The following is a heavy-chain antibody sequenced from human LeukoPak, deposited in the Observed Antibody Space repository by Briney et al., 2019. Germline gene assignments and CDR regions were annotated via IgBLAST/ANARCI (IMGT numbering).Heavy chain of an antibody. V-gene: IGHV4-30-4*01. D-gene: IGHD3-9*01. CDR1: GGSISSGDYY. J-gene: IGHJ3*02. CDR3: ARVGDILTGFDAFDI. Sequence: SQTLSLTCTVSGGSISSGDYYWSWIRQPPGKGLEWIGYIYYSGSTYYNPSLKNRVTISVDTSKNQFSLKLSSVTAADTAVYYCARVGDILTGFDAFDIWGQGTMVTVSS. CDR2: IYYSGST.